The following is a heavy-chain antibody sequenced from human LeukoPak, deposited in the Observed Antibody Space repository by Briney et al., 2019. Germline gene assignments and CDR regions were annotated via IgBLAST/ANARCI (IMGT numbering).Heavy chain of an antibody. CDR3: AGGPGFLIDC. J-gene: IGHJ4*02. Sequence: PGGSLRLSCAASGFTFSDYYMSWIRQAPGKGLEWVANIKQDGSEKHYVDSVKGRLTISRDNAKNLLYLQMNSLRVEDTAVYYCAGGPGFLIDCWGQGTLVTVSS. D-gene: IGHD3-3*01. CDR2: IKQDGSEK. V-gene: IGHV3-7*01. CDR1: GFTFSDYY.